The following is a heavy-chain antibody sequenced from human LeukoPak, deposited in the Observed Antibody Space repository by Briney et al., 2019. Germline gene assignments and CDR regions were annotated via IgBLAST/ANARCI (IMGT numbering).Heavy chain of an antibody. CDR1: GFTLRSYW. V-gene: IGHV3-74*01. CDR3: ARGNGDYVSLFDY. CDR2: INSDGRST. Sequence: PGRSLRLSCAASGFTLRSYWMHWVRQAPGKGLLWVSRINSDGRSTNYADSVKGRFTISRDNAKNTLNLQMNGLRAEDTALYYCARGNGDYVSLFDYWGQGTLVTVSS. D-gene: IGHD4-17*01. J-gene: IGHJ4*02.